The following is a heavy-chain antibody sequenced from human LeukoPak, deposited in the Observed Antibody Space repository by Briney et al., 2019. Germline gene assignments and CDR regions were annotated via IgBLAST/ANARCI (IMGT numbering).Heavy chain of an antibody. CDR3: ARDYGGNSEAFDI. CDR2: IYYSGST. V-gene: IGHV4-31*03. D-gene: IGHD4-23*01. J-gene: IGHJ3*02. Sequence: PSQTLSLTCTVSGGSISSGGYYWSWIRQHPGKGLEWIGYIYYSGSTYYNPSLKSRVTISVDTSKNQFSLKLSSVTAADTAVYYCARDYGGNSEAFDIWGQGTMVTVSS. CDR1: GGSISSGGYY.